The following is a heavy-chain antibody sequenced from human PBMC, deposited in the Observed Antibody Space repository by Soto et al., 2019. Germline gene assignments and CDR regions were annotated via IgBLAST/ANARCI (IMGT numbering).Heavy chain of an antibody. CDR1: GASITSGSYS. CDR3: ARGGALRPNGHVPLAR. Sequence: QLQLQESGSGLVNPSQTLSLTCTVSGASITSGSYSWSWIRQAPGKGLDWIGNIHVTGYTAFSPSLKRRVTMSVDTSKNQFSLNVNAVTAADTAVYFCARGGALRPNGHVPLARWGQGTLVTVSS. D-gene: IGHD1-26*01. V-gene: IGHV4-30-2*01. CDR2: IHVTGYT. J-gene: IGHJ4*02.